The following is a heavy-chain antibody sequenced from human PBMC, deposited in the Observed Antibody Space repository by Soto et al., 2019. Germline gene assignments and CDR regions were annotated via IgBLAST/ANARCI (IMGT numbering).Heavy chain of an antibody. CDR3: ARSSFGDFWSGYYPLVYYYYGMDV. CDR1: GGTFSSYA. V-gene: IGHV1-69*06. Sequence: ASVKVSCKASGGTFSSYAISWVRQAPGQGLEWMGGITPIFGTANYAQKFQGRVTITADKSTSTAYMELSSLRSEDTAVYYCARSSFGDFWSGYYPLVYYYYGMDVCGQVTTVTVSS. D-gene: IGHD3-3*01. J-gene: IGHJ6*02. CDR2: ITPIFGTA.